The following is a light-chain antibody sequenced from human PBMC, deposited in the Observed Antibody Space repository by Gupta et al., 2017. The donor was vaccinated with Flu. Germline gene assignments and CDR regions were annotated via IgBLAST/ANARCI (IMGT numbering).Light chain of an antibody. CDR1: TSNIGKNY. CDR3: AAWDDSLDGQV. Sequence: TISCSGSTSNIGKNYVYWYQQVPGMAPKLLIYRNDQRPSGVPDRFFGSKSGTSAYLAIAGLQPDDEADYYCAAWDDSLDGQVFGGGTKLTVL. CDR2: RND. V-gene: IGLV1-47*01. J-gene: IGLJ3*02.